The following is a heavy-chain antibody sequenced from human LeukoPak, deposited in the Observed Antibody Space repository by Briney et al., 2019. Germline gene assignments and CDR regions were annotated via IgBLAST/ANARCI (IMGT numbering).Heavy chain of an antibody. CDR1: GFTVDSNH. V-gene: IGHV3-23*01. CDR2: ISGNGGST. CDR3: AFPTIAATGRGSGFDY. Sequence: PGGSLRLSCAASGFTVDSNHMSWVRQAPGKGLEWVSGISGNGGSTDYADSVKGRFTISRDNSKNTLYLQVNSLRAEDTAIYYCAFPTIAATGRGSGFDYWGQGTLVTVSS. J-gene: IGHJ4*02. D-gene: IGHD6-13*01.